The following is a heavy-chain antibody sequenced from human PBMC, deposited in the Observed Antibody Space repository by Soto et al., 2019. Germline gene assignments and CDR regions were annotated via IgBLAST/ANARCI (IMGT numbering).Heavy chain of an antibody. J-gene: IGHJ4*02. V-gene: IGHV1-3*01. CDR2: INAGNGNT. CDR1: GYTFTSYA. CDR3: ARAGYSSGWYPKDFDY. D-gene: IGHD6-19*01. Sequence: QVQLVQSGAEVKKPGASVKVSCKASGYTFTSYAMHWVRHAPGQRLEWMGWINAGNGNTKYSQKFQGRVTITRDTSASTAYMELSSLRSEDTAVYYCARAGYSSGWYPKDFDYWGQGTLVTVSS.